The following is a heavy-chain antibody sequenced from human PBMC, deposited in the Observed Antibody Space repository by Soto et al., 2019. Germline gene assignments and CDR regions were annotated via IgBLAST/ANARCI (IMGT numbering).Heavy chain of an antibody. D-gene: IGHD2-2*01. V-gene: IGHV3-74*01. J-gene: IGHJ4*02. CDR1: GFTFSSYW. Sequence: GGSLRLSCAASGFTFSSYWMHWVRQAPGKGLVWVSRINSDGSSTSYADSVKGRFTISRDNAKNSLYLQMNSLRAEDTAVYYCARGTLGYCISTNCFFDYWGQGNLVPVS. CDR3: ARGTLGYCISTNCFFDY. CDR2: INSDGSST.